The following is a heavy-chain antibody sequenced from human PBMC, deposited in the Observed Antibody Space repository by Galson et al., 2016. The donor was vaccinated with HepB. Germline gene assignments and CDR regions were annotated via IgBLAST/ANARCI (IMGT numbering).Heavy chain of an antibody. Sequence: CAISGDSVSSNNAGWNWIRQSPSRGLEWLGKTYYWSKWYYDYSVSLKGRITIGPDTSKNQFSLHLNSVTPEDTAVYYCAREPPVVSPTYYYYMDVWGEGTAVTVSS. CDR2: TYYWSKWYY. J-gene: IGHJ6*03. V-gene: IGHV6-1*01. CDR3: AREPPVVSPTYYYYMDV. CDR1: GDSVSSNNAG. D-gene: IGHD2-2*01.